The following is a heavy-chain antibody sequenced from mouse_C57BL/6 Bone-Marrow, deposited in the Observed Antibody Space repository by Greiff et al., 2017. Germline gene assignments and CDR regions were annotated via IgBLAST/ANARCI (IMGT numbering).Heavy chain of an antibody. J-gene: IGHJ3*01. D-gene: IGHD1-1*01. CDR1: GYTFTSYW. CDR3: ARPNYCGSIQFAY. Sequence: QVQLQQPGAELVLPGASVKLSCKASGYTFTSYWMHWVKQRPGQGLEWIGEIDPSDSYTNYNQKFEGKSTLTVDNSSNTAYMQLSSLTSEDSAVYYCARPNYCGSIQFAYWGQGTLVTVSA. CDR2: IDPSDSYT. V-gene: IGHV1-69*01.